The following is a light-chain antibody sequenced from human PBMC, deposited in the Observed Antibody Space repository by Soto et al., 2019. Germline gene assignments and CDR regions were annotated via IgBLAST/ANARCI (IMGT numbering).Light chain of an antibody. Sequence: EHVWTQSPGSLSLPPGERATLSCRASQSVSSIYLPWYQQKPDQAPRLLIYGASSRATGIPDRFSGSGSGTEFTLTISRLEPEDFAVYYCQQYGRSPRTFGQGTKVDIK. CDR1: QSVSSIY. V-gene: IGKV3-20*01. CDR3: QQYGRSPRT. J-gene: IGKJ1*01. CDR2: GAS.